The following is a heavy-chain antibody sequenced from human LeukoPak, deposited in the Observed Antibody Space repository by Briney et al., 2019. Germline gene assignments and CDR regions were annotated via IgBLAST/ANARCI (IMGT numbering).Heavy chain of an antibody. CDR1: GGSITTYY. D-gene: IGHD1-20*01. CDR2: IHTSGNT. J-gene: IGHJ4*02. Sequence: SETLSLTCTVSGGSITTYYWSWIRQPAGKGLEWMGRIHTSGNTDYNPSLQGRVTISVDTSKNQFSLKLSSVTAADTAVYYCARALSNWNDFDYWGQGTLVTVSS. CDR3: ARALSNWNDFDY. V-gene: IGHV4-4*07.